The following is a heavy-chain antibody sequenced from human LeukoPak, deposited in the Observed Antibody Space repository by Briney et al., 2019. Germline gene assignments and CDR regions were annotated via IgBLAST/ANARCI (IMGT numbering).Heavy chain of an antibody. Sequence: GRSLRLSCAASGFTFSSYGMHWVRQAPGKGLEWVAVISYDGSNKYYADSVKGRFTISRDNSKNTLYLQMNSLRAEDTAVYYCARPQFGAMAPAGDYWGQGTLVTVSS. CDR1: GFTFSSYG. D-gene: IGHD5-18*01. CDR2: ISYDGSNK. CDR3: ARPQFGAMAPAGDY. J-gene: IGHJ4*02. V-gene: IGHV3-30*03.